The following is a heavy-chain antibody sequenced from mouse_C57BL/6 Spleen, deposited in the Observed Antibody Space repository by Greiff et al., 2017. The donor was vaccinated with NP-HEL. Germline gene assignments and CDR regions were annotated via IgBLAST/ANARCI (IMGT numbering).Heavy chain of an antibody. CDR1: GFTFSDYG. V-gene: IGHV5-17*01. D-gene: IGHD5-1-1*01. Sequence: EVQLQESGGGLVKPGGSLKLSCAASGFTFSDYGMHWVRQAPEKGLEWVAYISSGSSTIYYEDTVKGRFTISRDNAKNTLFLQMTSLRSEDTAMYYCAKKYTYSYAMDYWGQGTSVTVSS. CDR3: AKKYTYSYAMDY. J-gene: IGHJ4*01. CDR2: ISSGSSTI.